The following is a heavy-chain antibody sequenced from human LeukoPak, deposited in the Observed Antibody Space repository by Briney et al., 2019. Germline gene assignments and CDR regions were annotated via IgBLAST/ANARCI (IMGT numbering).Heavy chain of an antibody. J-gene: IGHJ4*02. Sequence: GASVKVSCKASGYTFTSYDINWVRQATGQGLGWMGWMNPNSGNTGYAQKFQGRVTITRNTSISTAYMELSSLRSEDTAVYYCARGPSRPYYDFWSGYYFNYWGQGTLVTVSS. V-gene: IGHV1-8*03. CDR1: GYTFTSYD. CDR2: MNPNSGNT. D-gene: IGHD3-3*01. CDR3: ARGPSRPYYDFWSGYYFNY.